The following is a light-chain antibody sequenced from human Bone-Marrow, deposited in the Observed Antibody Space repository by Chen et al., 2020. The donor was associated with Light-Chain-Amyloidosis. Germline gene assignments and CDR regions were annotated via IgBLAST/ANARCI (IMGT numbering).Light chain of an antibody. CDR2: GSS. CDR3: QQYGTSPRT. V-gene: IGKV3-20*01. Sequence: EIVLTQSPGTLSLSPGEGANISCRASQTISSNYLPWYQQKFGQAPRLLIYGSSSRATGIPDRFTGSGSGTDFTLTINRLEPEDFAMYYCQQYGTSPRTFGEGTKVEIK. J-gene: IGKJ4*01. CDR1: QTISSNY.